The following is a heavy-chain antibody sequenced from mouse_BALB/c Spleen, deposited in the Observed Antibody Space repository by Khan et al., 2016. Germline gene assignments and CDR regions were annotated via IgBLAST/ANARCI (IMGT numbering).Heavy chain of an antibody. CDR1: GYSITSDYA. J-gene: IGHJ3*01. V-gene: IGHV3-2*02. Sequence: EVQLQESGPGLVKPSQSLSLTCTVTGYSITSDYAWNWIRQFPGNNLEWMGYISYSGSTSYNPSLKSRISITRDTSKNPFFLQLNSVTTEDTATXYCCINWDEEDYWGQGTLVTVSA. D-gene: IGHD4-1*02. CDR2: ISYSGST. CDR3: CINWDEEDY.